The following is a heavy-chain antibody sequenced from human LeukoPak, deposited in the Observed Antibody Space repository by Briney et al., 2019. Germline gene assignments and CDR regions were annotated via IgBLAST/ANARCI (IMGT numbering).Heavy chain of an antibody. CDR2: ISYDGSNK. CDR1: GFTFSSYA. V-gene: IGHV3-30-3*01. CDR3: AREKGGPTGIAARNYFDY. J-gene: IGHJ4*02. Sequence: PGGSLRLSCAASGFTFSSYAMHWVRQAPGKGLEWVAVISYDGSNKYYADSVKGRFTISRDNSKNTLYLQMNSLRAEDTAVYYCAREKGGPTGIAARNYFDYWGQGTLVTVSS. D-gene: IGHD6-6*01.